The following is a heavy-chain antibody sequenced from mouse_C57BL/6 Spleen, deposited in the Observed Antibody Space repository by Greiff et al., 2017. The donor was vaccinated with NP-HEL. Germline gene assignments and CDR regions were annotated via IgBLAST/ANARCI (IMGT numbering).Heavy chain of an antibody. CDR3: ARGRTTTAGFDY. J-gene: IGHJ2*01. D-gene: IGHD1-2*01. V-gene: IGHV1-64*01. CDR1: GYTFTSYW. Sequence: QVQLQQPGAELVKPGASVKLSCKASGYTFTSYWMHWVKQRPGQGLEWIGMIHPNSGSTNYNEKFKSKATLTVDKSSSTAYMQLSSLTSEDSAVYYCARGRTTTAGFDYWGQGTTLTVSS. CDR2: IHPNSGST.